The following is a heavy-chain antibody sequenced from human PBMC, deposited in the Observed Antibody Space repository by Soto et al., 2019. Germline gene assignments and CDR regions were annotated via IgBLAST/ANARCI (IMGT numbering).Heavy chain of an antibody. CDR1: GYPFTSYA. D-gene: IGHD5-18*01. CDR3: ARELWVDTAMVRWFDP. Sequence: ASVKVSCKASGYPFTSYAMNWVRQAPGQRLEWMGWINAGNGNTKYSQKFQGRVTITRDTSASTAYMELNSLRAEDTAVYYCARELWVDTAMVRWFDPWGQGTLVTVSS. V-gene: IGHV1-3*01. J-gene: IGHJ5*02. CDR2: INAGNGNT.